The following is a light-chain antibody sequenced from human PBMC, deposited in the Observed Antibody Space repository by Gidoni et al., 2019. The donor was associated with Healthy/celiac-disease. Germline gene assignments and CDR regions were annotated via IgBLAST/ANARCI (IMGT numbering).Light chain of an antibody. CDR2: AAY. V-gene: IGKV1-39*01. J-gene: IGKJ1*01. Sequence: DIQMTQSPSSLSASVGDRVTITCRSSQSISSYLNWYQQKPGKAPNLLSYAAYSLQSWFPSRFIGSGSGTDFTLTISSLQPEYFATYYCQQSYRTPRTVGQXTKVEIK. CDR1: QSISSY. CDR3: QQSYRTPRT.